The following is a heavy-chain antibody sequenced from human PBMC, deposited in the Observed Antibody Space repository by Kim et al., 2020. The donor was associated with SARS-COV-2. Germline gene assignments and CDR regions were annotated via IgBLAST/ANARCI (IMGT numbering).Heavy chain of an antibody. Sequence: AQKFQERVTITRDMSTSTAYMELSSLRSEDTAVYYCAARRFGDYNDAFDIWGQGTMVTVSS. D-gene: IGHD4-17*01. CDR3: AARRFGDYNDAFDI. J-gene: IGHJ3*02. V-gene: IGHV1-58*01.